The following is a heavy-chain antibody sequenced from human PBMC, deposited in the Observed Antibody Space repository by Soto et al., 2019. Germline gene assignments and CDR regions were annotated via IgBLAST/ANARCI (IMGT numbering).Heavy chain of an antibody. CDR3: ERRPRGYGADH. D-gene: IGHD5-12*01. Sequence: SETLSLTCAVYGGSFSGYYWSWIRQPPGKGLEWIGEINHSGSTNYNPSLKSRVTISVDMSKDQFSLKLTSVTAADAAVYYCERRPRGYGADHWGQGTLVTVSS. V-gene: IGHV4-34*01. CDR1: GGSFSGYY. J-gene: IGHJ4*02. CDR2: INHSGST.